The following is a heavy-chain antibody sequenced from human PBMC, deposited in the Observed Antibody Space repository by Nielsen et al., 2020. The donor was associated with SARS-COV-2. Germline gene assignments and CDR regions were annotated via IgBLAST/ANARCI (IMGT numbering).Heavy chain of an antibody. V-gene: IGHV1-46*01. Sequence: ASVKVSCKASGYTFTGYYMHWVRQAPGQGLEWMGWINPSGGSTSYAQKFQGRVTMTRDTSTSTVYMELSSLRSEDTAVYYCARRLKWEPYFDYWGQGTLVTVSS. CDR2: INPSGGST. CDR1: GYTFTGYY. J-gene: IGHJ4*02. CDR3: ARRLKWEPYFDY. D-gene: IGHD1-26*01.